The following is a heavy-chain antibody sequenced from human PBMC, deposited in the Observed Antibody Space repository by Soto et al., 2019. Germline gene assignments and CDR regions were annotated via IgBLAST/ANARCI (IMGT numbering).Heavy chain of an antibody. CDR3: ARSRNGAVHDSIKI. Sequence: PVGSLRLSCECSVFTFSRYAMHCVRHAPGGGLEWVAVISRDGSSTYYGDSVKGRFTVSRDNAKNSVFLSMTSLRADDTAVFYCARSRNGAVHDSIKIWGQGTLVTVSS. CDR2: ISRDGSST. CDR1: VFTFSRYA. V-gene: IGHV3-30-3*01. D-gene: IGHD3-3*01. J-gene: IGHJ1*01.